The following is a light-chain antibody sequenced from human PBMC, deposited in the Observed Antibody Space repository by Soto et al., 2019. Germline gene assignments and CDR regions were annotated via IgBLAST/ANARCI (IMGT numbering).Light chain of an antibody. Sequence: EIVMTQSPATLSVSPGERATLSCRASQSVSSNLAWYQQKPGQAPRLLIYGASTRAAGFPVRFSGSGSETEFTRTISSLQSEDFAVYYCQQYDNWPPTFGQGTKVEIK. CDR3: QQYDNWPPT. J-gene: IGKJ1*01. V-gene: IGKV3-15*01. CDR1: QSVSSN. CDR2: GAS.